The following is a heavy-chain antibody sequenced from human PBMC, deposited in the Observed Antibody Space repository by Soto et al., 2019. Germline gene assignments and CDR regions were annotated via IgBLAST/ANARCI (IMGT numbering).Heavy chain of an antibody. CDR3: ARGWRSSLATVTTPFWY. D-gene: IGHD4-17*01. V-gene: IGHV3-7*01. J-gene: IGHJ4*02. CDR2: IKQDGSEK. Sequence: PGGSLRLSCAASGFTFSSYWMSWVRQAPGKGLEWVANIKQDGSEKYYVDSVKGRCTISRDNAKNSLYLQMNSLRAEDTAVYYCARGWRSSLATVTTPFWYWGQGTLVTVSS. CDR1: GFTFSSYW.